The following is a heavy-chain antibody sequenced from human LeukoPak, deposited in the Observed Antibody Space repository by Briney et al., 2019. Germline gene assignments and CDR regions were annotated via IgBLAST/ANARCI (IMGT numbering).Heavy chain of an antibody. CDR3: ARDEDPTYYED. J-gene: IGHJ4*02. CDR1: GFTFSSFN. Sequence: GGSLRLSCEASGFTFSSFNMHWVRQAPGKGLEWVTFIWDDGNDKHYADSVKGRFTISRGNSKNTLYLQMNSLRVEDTAVYYCARDEDPTYYEDWGQGTLVTVSS. CDR2: IWDDGNDK. V-gene: IGHV3-30*02.